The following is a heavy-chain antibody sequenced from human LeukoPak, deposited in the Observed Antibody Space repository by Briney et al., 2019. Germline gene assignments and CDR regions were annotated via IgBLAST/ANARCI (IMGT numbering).Heavy chain of an antibody. D-gene: IGHD4-17*01. CDR1: GIIVSNNY. Sequence: PGGALRLSCASFGIIVSNNYMSGGHQAPGEGLEWVSIIYSGGSTYYADSVKGRFTISRDNSKNTLYLQMISLRGEDTAVYYGARHLSGDDIWGQGTMVTVSS. CDR3: ARHLSGDDI. CDR2: IYSGGST. J-gene: IGHJ3*02. V-gene: IGHV3-53*01.